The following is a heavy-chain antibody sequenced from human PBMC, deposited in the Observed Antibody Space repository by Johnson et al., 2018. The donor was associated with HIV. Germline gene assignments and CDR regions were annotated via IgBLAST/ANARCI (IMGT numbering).Heavy chain of an antibody. J-gene: IGHJ3*02. CDR2: IGTAGDT. CDR3: ARGHGSDAFDI. CDR1: GFTFSSYD. Sequence: VQLVESGGGVVQPGRSLTLSCAASGFTFSSYDMHWVRQATGKGLEWVSAIGTAGDTSYPGSVEGRFTISRENAKNSLYLQMNSLRAGDTAVYYCARGHGSDAFDIWGQGTMVTVSS. D-gene: IGHD2-2*03. V-gene: IGHV3-13*01.